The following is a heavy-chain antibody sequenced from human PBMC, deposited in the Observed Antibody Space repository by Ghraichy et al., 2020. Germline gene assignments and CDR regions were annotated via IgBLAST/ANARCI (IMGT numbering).Heavy chain of an antibody. CDR1: GFTFSSYG. J-gene: IGHJ4*02. D-gene: IGHD2-15*01. Sequence: GSLRLSCAASGFTFSSYGMHWVRQAPGKGLEWVAVISYDGSNKYYADSVKGRFTISRDNSKNTLYLQMNSLRAEDTAVYYCAKGMEIFQFALGGYWGQGTLVTVSS. V-gene: IGHV3-30*18. CDR2: ISYDGSNK. CDR3: AKGMEIFQFALGGY.